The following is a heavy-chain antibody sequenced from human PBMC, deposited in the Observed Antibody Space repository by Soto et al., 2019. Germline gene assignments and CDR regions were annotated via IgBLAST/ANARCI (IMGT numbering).Heavy chain of an antibody. D-gene: IGHD3-10*01. CDR1: GGSFSGYY. CDR2: INHSGST. V-gene: IGHV4-34*01. J-gene: IGHJ4*02. Sequence: SETLSLTCAVYGGSFSGYYWSWIRQPPGKGLEWIGEINHSGSTNYNPSLKSRVTISVDTSKNQFSLKLSSVTAADTAVYYCARFRGASDYWGQGTLVTVPQ. CDR3: ARFRGASDY.